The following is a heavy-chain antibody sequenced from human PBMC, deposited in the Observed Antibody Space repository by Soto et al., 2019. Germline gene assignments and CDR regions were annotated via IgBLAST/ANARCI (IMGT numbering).Heavy chain of an antibody. CDR3: ARGDYYDSSGYYGY. J-gene: IGHJ4*02. V-gene: IGHV1-18*04. Sequence: QVQLVQSGAEVKKPGASVKVSCKASGYTFTIYGISWVRQAPGQGLEWMGWISGYNGNTDYAQNLQDRVTLTTDASTSSVYMELRSRRSDDTAVYYCARGDYYDSSGYYGYWGQGTLITVSS. CDR2: ISGYNGNT. CDR1: GYTFTIYG. D-gene: IGHD3-22*01.